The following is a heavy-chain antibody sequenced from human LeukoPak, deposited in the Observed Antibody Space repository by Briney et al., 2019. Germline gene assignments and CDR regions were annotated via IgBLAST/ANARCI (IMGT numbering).Heavy chain of an antibody. Sequence: GGSLRLSCAASGFTFSSYDMHWVRQAPGKGLEWVAFITYDVSNEYYADSVKGRFTISRDNSKNTVNVQMNSLRGEDTAVYYCAKSGDYDRSHISIDYWGQGTLVTVSS. CDR3: AKSGDYDRSHISIDY. CDR2: ITYDVSNE. D-gene: IGHD3-22*01. J-gene: IGHJ4*02. V-gene: IGHV3-30*02. CDR1: GFTFSSYD.